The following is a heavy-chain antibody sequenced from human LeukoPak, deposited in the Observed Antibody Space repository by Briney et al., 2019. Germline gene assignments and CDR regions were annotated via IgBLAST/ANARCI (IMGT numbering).Heavy chain of an antibody. D-gene: IGHD6-13*01. CDR1: GGSISSSSYY. CDR2: IYYSGST. CDR3: AREIAAAGYYYYYYYYMDV. V-gene: IGHV4-39*07. Sequence: PSETPSLTCTVSGGSISSSSYYWGWIRQPPGKGLEWIGSIYYSGSTYYNPSLKSRVTISVDTSKNQFSLKLSSVTAADTAVYYCAREIAAAGYYYYYYYYMDVWGKGTTVTVSS. J-gene: IGHJ6*03.